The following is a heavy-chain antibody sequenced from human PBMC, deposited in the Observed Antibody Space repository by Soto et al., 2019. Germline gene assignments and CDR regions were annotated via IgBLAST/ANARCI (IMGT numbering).Heavy chain of an antibody. Sequence: EVQLLESGGGLVQPGGSLRLSCAASGFTFSNYAMTWVRQAPGKGLEWVSALSGSGVSTYYADSVMGRFTISRDNSKNXVXXQMNSLRAEDTAVYYCAKIESSFYYDSTGYYPFDYWGQGTLVTVSS. CDR1: GFTFSNYA. J-gene: IGHJ4*02. D-gene: IGHD3-22*01. CDR2: LSGSGVST. V-gene: IGHV3-23*01. CDR3: AKIESSFYYDSTGYYPFDY.